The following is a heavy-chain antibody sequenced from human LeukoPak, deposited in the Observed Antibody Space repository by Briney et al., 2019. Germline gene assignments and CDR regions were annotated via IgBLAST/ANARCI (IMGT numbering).Heavy chain of an antibody. CDR1: GGSISDNTYY. J-gene: IGHJ4*02. Sequence: SETLSLTCLVSGGSISDNTYYWGWIRQPPGKGLEWIGSIYYSGSTYYNPSLKSRVTISVDTSKNQFSLKLSSVTAADTAVYYCASRSSGWYYFDYWGQGTLVTVPS. V-gene: IGHV4-39*01. D-gene: IGHD6-19*01. CDR2: IYYSGST. CDR3: ASRSSGWYYFDY.